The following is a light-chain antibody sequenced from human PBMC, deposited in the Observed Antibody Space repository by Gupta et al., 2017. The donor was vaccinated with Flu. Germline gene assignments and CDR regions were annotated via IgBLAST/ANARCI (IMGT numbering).Light chain of an antibody. V-gene: IGLV2-11*01. CDR1: SSDFGNYNS. CDR2: DVT. Sequence: SALTQPRSVSGSPGKSVTISCSGTSSDFGNYNSVSLYRQHPGKAPNLMFYDVTKRPSGVPDRFSGSKSGNTASLTISGLQADDEADYYCCSYAGDNTYVFGSGTKVTVL. CDR3: CSYAGDNTYV. J-gene: IGLJ1*01.